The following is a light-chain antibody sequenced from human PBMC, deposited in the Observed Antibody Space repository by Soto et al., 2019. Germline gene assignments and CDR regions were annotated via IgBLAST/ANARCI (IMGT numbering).Light chain of an antibody. V-gene: IGKV1-16*02. CDR2: GAS. J-gene: IGKJ4*01. CDR3: QQYNSYPLT. CDR1: QAISNY. Sequence: DIQMTQSPSSLSASVGDRVTITCRASQAISNYLAWFQQKPGKAPKSLIYGASNLRSGVPSKFSGSGSGTDFTLTIKSLQPEDVATYYCQQYNSYPLTFGGGTKVEI.